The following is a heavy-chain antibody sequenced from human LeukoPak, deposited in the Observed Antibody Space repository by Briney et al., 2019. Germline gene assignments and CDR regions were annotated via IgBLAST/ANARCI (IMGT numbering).Heavy chain of an antibody. V-gene: IGHV4-59*01. CDR3: AGDRCLDAFDS. CDR2: IYYSGST. CDR1: GGSFSGYY. Sequence: SETLSLTCAVSGGSFSGYYWSWIRQPPGKGLEWIGDIYYSGSTKYNPSLTSRVTISVDTSKNQFSLKLSCVTAADTAVYYCAGDRCLDAFDSWGQGTMVTVSS. D-gene: IGHD3-3*01. J-gene: IGHJ3*02.